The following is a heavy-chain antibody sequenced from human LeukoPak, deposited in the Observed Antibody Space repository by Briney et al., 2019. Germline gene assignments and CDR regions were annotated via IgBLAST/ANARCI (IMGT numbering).Heavy chain of an antibody. CDR3: AKDTGSPADAITMEDNAFDI. Sequence: GRSLRLSCAASGFAFDDYAMHWVRQVPGKGLEWVSGIDWNSGDTGYADSVKGRFTISRDNAKNSLYLQMESLRAEDTAVYYCAKDTGSPADAITMEDNAFDIWGQGTMVTVSS. J-gene: IGHJ3*02. CDR1: GFAFDDYA. V-gene: IGHV3-9*01. CDR2: IDWNSGDT. D-gene: IGHD3-3*01.